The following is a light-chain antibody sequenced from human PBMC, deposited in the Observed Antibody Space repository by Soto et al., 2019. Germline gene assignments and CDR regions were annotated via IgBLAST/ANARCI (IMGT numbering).Light chain of an antibody. V-gene: IGKV1-17*01. J-gene: IGKJ1*01. Sequence: DIQMTQSPSSLSASVGDRVTITCRASQGIRNDLAWYQQKQGIAPKRLIYAASSLQSGVPSRFSGSGSGTEFTLTISSLQPEDFATYYCLQHNNYPRTFGQGTKVDVK. CDR1: QGIRND. CDR2: AAS. CDR3: LQHNNYPRT.